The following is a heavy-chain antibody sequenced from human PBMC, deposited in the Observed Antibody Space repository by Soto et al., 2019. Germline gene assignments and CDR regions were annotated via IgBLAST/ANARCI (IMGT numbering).Heavy chain of an antibody. V-gene: IGHV1-58*01. CDR1: GFTFTSSA. D-gene: IGHD2-21*02. J-gene: IGHJ4*02. Sequence: VASVKVSCKASGFTFTSSAVQWVRQARGQRLEWIGWIVVGSGNTNYAQKFQERVTITRDMSTSTAYMELSSLRSEDTAVYYCAADTPLGDSYFDYWGQGTLVTVSS. CDR2: IVVGSGNT. CDR3: AADTPLGDSYFDY.